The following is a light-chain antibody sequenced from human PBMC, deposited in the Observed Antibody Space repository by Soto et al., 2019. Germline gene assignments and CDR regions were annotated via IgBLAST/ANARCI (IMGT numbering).Light chain of an antibody. Sequence: EIVLTQSPVTLSLSPGERATLSCRASQSVNTYLAWYQQKPGQAPRLLVYDTSIRAPGTPARFSCSGSGTDFTLTIISLEPEDFAVYYCQQRCNWWTFGQGTKVTI. CDR1: QSVNTY. V-gene: IGKV3-11*01. CDR3: QQRCNWWT. J-gene: IGKJ1*01. CDR2: DTS.